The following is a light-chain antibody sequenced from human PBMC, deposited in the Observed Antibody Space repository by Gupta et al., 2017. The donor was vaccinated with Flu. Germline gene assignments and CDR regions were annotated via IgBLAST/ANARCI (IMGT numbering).Light chain of an antibody. CDR3: RSYINSATLYV. V-gene: IGLV2-14*03. CDR1: SRDVGVYDD. J-gene: IGLJ3*02. CDR2: DDK. Sequence: ITTSCTGTSRDVGVYDDVTWYQQQPGTAPKLILYDDKNRPSGISNRFSGSKSGNQASLAISGLQAEDEADYYCRSYINSATLYVFGGGTKLIVL.